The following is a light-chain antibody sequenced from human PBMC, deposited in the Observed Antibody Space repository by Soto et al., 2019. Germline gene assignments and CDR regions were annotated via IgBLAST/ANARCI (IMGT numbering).Light chain of an antibody. CDR1: QAISNY. Sequence: DIQMTQSPSSLSASVGDRVTITCQASQAISNYLNWYQQKPGKAPKLLSYDASNLETGVSSRFSGSGSGTDFTFTISSLQPSDIATYYCQQYDNLTFGQGRRLEIK. V-gene: IGKV1-33*01. J-gene: IGKJ5*01. CDR2: DAS. CDR3: QQYDNLT.